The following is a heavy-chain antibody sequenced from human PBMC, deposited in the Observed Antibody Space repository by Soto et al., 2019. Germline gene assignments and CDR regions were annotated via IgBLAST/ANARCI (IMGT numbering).Heavy chain of an antibody. CDR3: ARHIDDFWSGYYRPSYFDY. Sequence: QVQLQESGPGLVKPSQTLSLTCTVSGGSISSGDYYWSWIRQPPGKGLEWIGYIYYSGSTYYNPSLKSRVTISVDTSKNQFSLKLSSVTAADTAVYYCARHIDDFWSGYYRPSYFDYWGQGTLVTVSS. D-gene: IGHD3-3*01. CDR2: IYYSGST. J-gene: IGHJ4*02. V-gene: IGHV4-30-4*01. CDR1: GGSISSGDYY.